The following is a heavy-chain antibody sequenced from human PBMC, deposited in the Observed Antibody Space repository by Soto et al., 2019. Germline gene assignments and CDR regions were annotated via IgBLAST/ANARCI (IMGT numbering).Heavy chain of an antibody. J-gene: IGHJ6*02. Sequence: EVRLVESGGGLVQPGGSLRLSCAASGFTFSSYSMNWVRQAPGKGLEWVSYISSSSSTIYYADSVKGRFTISRDNAKNSLYLQMNSLRDEDTAVYYCARELAGTTSYYYYGMDVWGQGTTVTVSS. D-gene: IGHD1-7*01. CDR1: GFTFSSYS. CDR2: ISSSSSTI. V-gene: IGHV3-48*02. CDR3: ARELAGTTSYYYYGMDV.